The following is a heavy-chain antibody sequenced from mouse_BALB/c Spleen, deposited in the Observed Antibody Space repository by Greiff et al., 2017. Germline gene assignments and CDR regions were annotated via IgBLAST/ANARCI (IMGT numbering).Heavy chain of an antibody. V-gene: IGHV14-1*02. Sequence: VQLQQSGAELVRPGALVKLSCKASGFNIKDYYMHWVKQRPEQGLEWIGWIDPENGNTIYDPKFQGKASITADTSSNTAYLQLSSLTSEDTAVYYCARSDYGYHYAMDYWGQGTSVTVSS. J-gene: IGHJ4*01. D-gene: IGHD2-14*01. CDR2: IDPENGNT. CDR1: GFNIKDYY. CDR3: ARSDYGYHYAMDY.